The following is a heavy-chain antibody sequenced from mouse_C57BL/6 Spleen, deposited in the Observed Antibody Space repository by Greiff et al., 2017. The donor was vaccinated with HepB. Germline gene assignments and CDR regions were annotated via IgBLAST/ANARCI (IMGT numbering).Heavy chain of an antibody. CDR3: ANYGSSPFAY. V-gene: IGHV5-4*01. Sequence: EVQLVESGGGLVKPGGSLKLSCAASVFTFSSYAMSWVRQTPEKRLEWVATISDGGSYTYYPDNVKGRFTISRDNAKNNLYLQMSHLKSEDTAMYYCANYGSSPFAYWGQGTLVTVSA. D-gene: IGHD1-1*01. J-gene: IGHJ3*01. CDR2: ISDGGSYT. CDR1: VFTFSSYA.